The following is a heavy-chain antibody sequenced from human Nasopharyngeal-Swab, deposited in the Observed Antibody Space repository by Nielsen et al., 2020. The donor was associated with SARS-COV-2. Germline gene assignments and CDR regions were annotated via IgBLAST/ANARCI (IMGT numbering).Heavy chain of an antibody. D-gene: IGHD1-26*01. CDR2: IRYDGSNK. CDR3: ASSTVGAFDY. J-gene: IGHJ4*02. Sequence: GESLKISCAASGFTFSSYGMHWVRQAPGKGLEWVAFIRYDGSNKYYADSVKGRFTISRDNAKNSLYLQMNSLRVEDTAVYYCASSTVGAFDYWGQGTLVTVSS. V-gene: IGHV3-30*02. CDR1: GFTFSSYG.